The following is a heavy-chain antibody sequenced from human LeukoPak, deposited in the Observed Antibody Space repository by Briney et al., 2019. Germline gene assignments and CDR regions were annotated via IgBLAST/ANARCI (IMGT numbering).Heavy chain of an antibody. D-gene: IGHD6-19*01. CDR2: THHTGSS. CDR1: GDPVSSGDFY. V-gene: IGHV4-61*08. CDR3: ARQLAQAEGRAFDI. Sequence: SETLSLTCTVSGDPVSSGDFYWSWIRQSPGRGLQWIAYTHHTGSSNYSPSLRSRVTISMDTSKNQFSLNLNSVTAADTAVYYCARQLAQAEGRAFDIWGQGTKVTVSS. J-gene: IGHJ3*02.